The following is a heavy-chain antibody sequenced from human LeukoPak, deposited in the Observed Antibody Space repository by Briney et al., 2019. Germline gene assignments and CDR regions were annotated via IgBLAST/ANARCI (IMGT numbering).Heavy chain of an antibody. D-gene: IGHD2-15*01. V-gene: IGHV4-59*12. CDR1: DGSISSDF. CDR2: VHYRGTT. CDR3: AKGVAVVAGEPEWFGP. J-gene: IGHJ5*02. Sequence: SETLSLTCTVSDGSISSDFWNWIRQSPGKGLEWIGYVHYRGTTNYNPSIGNRVTISVDTSKSQFFLSLTSVDAADTAVYYCAKGVAVVAGEPEWFGPWGQGAPVTVSS.